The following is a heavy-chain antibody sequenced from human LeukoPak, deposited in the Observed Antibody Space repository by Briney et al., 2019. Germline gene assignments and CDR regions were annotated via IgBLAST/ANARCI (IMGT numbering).Heavy chain of an antibody. V-gene: IGHV4-59*08. CDR2: IYYIGNT. CDR1: GGSIRSYY. D-gene: IGHD6-25*01. CDR3: ARHWAAADGFDY. Sequence: SETLSLTCTVSGGSIRSYYGSWIRQPPGKGLEWIGYIYYIGNTIYNPSLNSRVTISVDTPKNQFSLKLSSVTAADTAVYYCARHWAAADGFDYWGQGTLVTVSS. J-gene: IGHJ4*02.